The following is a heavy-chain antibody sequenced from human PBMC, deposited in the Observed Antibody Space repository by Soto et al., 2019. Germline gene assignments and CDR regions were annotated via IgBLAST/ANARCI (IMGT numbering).Heavy chain of an antibody. CDR3: ASLVYCSGGSCRNWFDP. CDR1: GGTFSSYA. V-gene: IGHV1-69*01. D-gene: IGHD2-15*01. Sequence: QVQLVQSGAEVKKPGSSVKVSCKASGGTFSSYAISWVRQAPGQGLEWMGGIIPIFGTANYAQKFQGRVTITADESTSTAYMELRSLRSEDTAVYYCASLVYCSGGSCRNWFDPCGKGTLVTVSS. CDR2: IIPIFGTA. J-gene: IGHJ5*02.